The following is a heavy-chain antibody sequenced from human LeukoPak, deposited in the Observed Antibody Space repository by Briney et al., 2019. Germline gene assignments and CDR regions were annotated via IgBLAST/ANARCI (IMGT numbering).Heavy chain of an antibody. CDR2: INPSGGST. D-gene: IGHD3-22*01. Sequence: GESLKISCKASGYTLTSYYMHWVRQAPGQGLEWMGIINPSGGSTSYAQKFQGRVTMTRDMSTSTVYMELSSLRSEDTAVYYCARDGIWYYDSSGYYYAPLGYWGQGTLVTVSS. CDR3: ARDGIWYYDSSGYYYAPLGY. V-gene: IGHV1-46*01. J-gene: IGHJ4*02. CDR1: GYTLTSYY.